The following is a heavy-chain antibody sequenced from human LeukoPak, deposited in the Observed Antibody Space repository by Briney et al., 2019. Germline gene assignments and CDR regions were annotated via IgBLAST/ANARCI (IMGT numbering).Heavy chain of an antibody. CDR2: INPNSGGT. D-gene: IGHD3-22*01. J-gene: IGHJ4*02. CDR3: ARADDYYYDSSGYLHY. Sequence: ASVKVSCKASGYTFTGYYMHWVRQAPGQGLEWMGWINPNSGGTNYAQKFQGRVTMTRDTSISTDYMELSRLRSDDTAVYYCARADDYYYDSSGYLHYWGQGTLVTVSS. V-gene: IGHV1-2*02. CDR1: GYTFTGYY.